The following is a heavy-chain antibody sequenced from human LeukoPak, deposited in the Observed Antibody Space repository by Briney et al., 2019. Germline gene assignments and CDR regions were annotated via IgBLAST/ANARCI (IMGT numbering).Heavy chain of an antibody. D-gene: IGHD6-19*01. CDR1: GYTLTELS. V-gene: IGHV1-24*01. J-gene: IGHJ4*02. Sequence: ASVKVSCKVSGYTLTELSMHWVRQAPGKGLEWMGGFDPEDGETIYAQKFQGRDTMTEDTSTDTAYMELSSLRSEDTAVYYCATLTPFRSGWGYFDYWGQGTLVTVSS. CDR2: FDPEDGET. CDR3: ATLTPFRSGWGYFDY.